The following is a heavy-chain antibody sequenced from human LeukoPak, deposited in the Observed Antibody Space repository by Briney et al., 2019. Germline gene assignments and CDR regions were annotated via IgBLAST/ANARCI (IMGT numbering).Heavy chain of an antibody. CDR1: GLTFSSYA. D-gene: IGHD6-13*01. V-gene: IGHV3-48*03. Sequence: GGSLRLSCAASGLTFSSYALAWVRQAPGKGLEWVSYISSSGSTIYYADSVKGRFTISRDNAKNSLYLQMNSLRAEDTAVYYCANAAAGLFDYWGQGTLVTVSS. CDR2: ISSSGSTI. J-gene: IGHJ4*02. CDR3: ANAAAGLFDY.